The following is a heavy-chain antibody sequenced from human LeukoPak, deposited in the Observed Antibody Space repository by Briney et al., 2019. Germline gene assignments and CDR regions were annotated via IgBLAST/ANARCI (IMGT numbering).Heavy chain of an antibody. J-gene: IGHJ4*02. D-gene: IGHD3-16*01. CDR2: IYGTRST. V-gene: IGHV4-38-2*01. CDR3: ARYDSRGSASTRFDY. Sequence: SETLSLTCAVYGYPLGKNYYWGWIRQPPGKGLEWIGRIYGTRSTSYNPSLMNRVTMSVDTSRNHFSLQLTSVTAADTAVYYCARYDSRGSASTRFDYWGQGILVTTSS. CDR1: GYPLGKNYY.